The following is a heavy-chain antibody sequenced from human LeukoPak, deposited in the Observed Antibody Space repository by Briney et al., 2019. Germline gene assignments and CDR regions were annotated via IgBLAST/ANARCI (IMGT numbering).Heavy chain of an antibody. D-gene: IGHD3-16*02. Sequence: PSGTLSLTCAVSGGSISSSNWWSWVRPPPGKGLEWIGEIYHSGSTNYNPSLKSRVTISVDKSKNQFSLKLSSVTAADTAVYYCAPLRLGELSLDDYWGQGTLVTVSS. J-gene: IGHJ4*02. CDR2: IYHSGST. CDR3: APLRLGELSLDDY. CDR1: GGSISSSNW. V-gene: IGHV4-4*02.